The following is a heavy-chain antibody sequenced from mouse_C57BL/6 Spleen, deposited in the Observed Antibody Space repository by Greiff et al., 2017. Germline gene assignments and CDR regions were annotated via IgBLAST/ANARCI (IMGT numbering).Heavy chain of an antibody. CDR3: AREGMGYGNAMDY. D-gene: IGHD1-1*01. J-gene: IGHJ4*01. V-gene: IGHV1-64*01. CDR1: GYTFTSYW. Sequence: QVQLKQPGAELVKPGASVKLSCKASGYTFTSYWMHWVKQRPGQGLEWIGMIHPNSGSTNYNEKFKSKATLTVDKSSSTAYMQLSSLTSEDSAVYYCAREGMGYGNAMDYWGQGTSVTVSS. CDR2: IHPNSGST.